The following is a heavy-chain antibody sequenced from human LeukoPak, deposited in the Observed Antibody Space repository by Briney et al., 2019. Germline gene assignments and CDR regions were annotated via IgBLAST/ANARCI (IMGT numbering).Heavy chain of an antibody. Sequence: PSETLSLTCTVSGGSISSYYWSWIRQPPGKGLEWIGYIYYSGSTNYNPSLKSRVTISVDTSKNQFSLKLSSVTAADTAVYYCARVLYYDILTGPFSTRYWFDPWGQGTLVTVSS. J-gene: IGHJ5*02. CDR1: GGSISSYY. CDR2: IYYSGST. CDR3: ARVLYYDILTGPFSTRYWFDP. V-gene: IGHV4-59*01. D-gene: IGHD3-9*01.